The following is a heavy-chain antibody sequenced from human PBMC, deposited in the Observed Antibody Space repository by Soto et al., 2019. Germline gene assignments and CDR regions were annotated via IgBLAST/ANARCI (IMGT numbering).Heavy chain of an antibody. J-gene: IGHJ5*02. CDR2: INHSGST. CDR3: ARGRGGATKLKWFDH. V-gene: IGHV4-34*01. CDR1: GGPFSDYY. Sequence: SETLSLTCAVYGGPFSDYYWSWIRQPPGKGLEWIGEINHSGSTNYNPSLKSRVTISVDTSKNHFSLKLSSVTAADTAAYYCARGRGGATKLKWFDHLGQGTLVTVSS. D-gene: IGHD1-26*01.